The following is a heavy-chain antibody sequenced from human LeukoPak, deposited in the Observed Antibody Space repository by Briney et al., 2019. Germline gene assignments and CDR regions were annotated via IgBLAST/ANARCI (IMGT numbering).Heavy chain of an antibody. V-gene: IGHV1-8*01. D-gene: IGHD3-9*01. CDR3: ARAFGWLNAFDI. CDR1: GYTFTSYD. CDR2: LNSNSGNT. Sequence: ASVKVSCKASGYTFTSYDINWARQATGQGLEWMGWLNSNSGNTGYAQKFQGRVTMTRNTSISTAYMELSSLRSEDTAVYYCARAFGWLNAFDIWGQGTTVTISS. J-gene: IGHJ3*02.